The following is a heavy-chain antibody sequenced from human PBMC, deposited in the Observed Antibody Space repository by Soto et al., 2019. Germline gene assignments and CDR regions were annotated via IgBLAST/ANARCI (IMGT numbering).Heavy chain of an antibody. V-gene: IGHV1-2*02. J-gene: IGHJ6*02. CDR1: GYRFTGYG. CDR2: INPKSGAT. Sequence: GASVKVSCKASGYRFTGYGLHWVRQAPGQGLQWMGWINPKSGATDYAQKFQGRVTMTRDTSISTAYMELSRLRSDDTAVYYCARDVSPYYGMDVWGQGTTVTVSS. CDR3: ARDVSPYYGMDV.